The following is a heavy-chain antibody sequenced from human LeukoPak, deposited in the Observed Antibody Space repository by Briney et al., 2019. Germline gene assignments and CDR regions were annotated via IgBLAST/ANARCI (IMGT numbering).Heavy chain of an antibody. V-gene: IGHV3-23*01. J-gene: IGHJ4*02. CDR3: AKDPSWAMIVVVTWDY. D-gene: IGHD3-22*01. CDR2: ISGSGGST. CDR1: GFTFSSYA. Sequence: QPGGSLRLSCAASGFTFSSYAMSWVRQAPGKGLEWVSAISGSGGSTYYADSVKGRFTISRDNSKNTLYLQMNSLRAEDTAVYYCAKDPSWAMIVVVTWDYWGQGTLVTVSS.